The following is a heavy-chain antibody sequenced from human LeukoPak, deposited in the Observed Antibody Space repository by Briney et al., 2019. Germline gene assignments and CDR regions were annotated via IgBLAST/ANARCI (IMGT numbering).Heavy chain of an antibody. V-gene: IGHV4-59*05. J-gene: IGHJ6*02. D-gene: IGHD7-27*01. Sequence: SETLSLTCTVSGGSISSYYWSWIRQPPGKGLEWIGSIYYSGSTYYNPSLKSRVTISVDTSKNQFSLKLSSVTAADTAVYYCYSGETNYYYYYYGMDVWGQGTTVTVSS. CDR2: IYYSGST. CDR3: YSGETNYYYYYYGMDV. CDR1: GGSISSYY.